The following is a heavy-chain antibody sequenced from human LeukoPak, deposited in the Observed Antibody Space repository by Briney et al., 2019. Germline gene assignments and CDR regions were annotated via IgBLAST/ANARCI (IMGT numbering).Heavy chain of an antibody. D-gene: IGHD3-22*01. J-gene: IGHJ4*02. Sequence: GASVKVSCKASGYTFTGYYMHWVRQAPGQGLEWMGRIIPIFGTANYAQKFQGRVTITTDVSTSTAYMELSSLRSEDTAVYYCARARTKYYDSSGYYYGYWGQGTLVTVSS. CDR2: IIPIFGTA. CDR3: ARARTKYYDSSGYYYGY. V-gene: IGHV1-69*05. CDR1: GYTFTGYY.